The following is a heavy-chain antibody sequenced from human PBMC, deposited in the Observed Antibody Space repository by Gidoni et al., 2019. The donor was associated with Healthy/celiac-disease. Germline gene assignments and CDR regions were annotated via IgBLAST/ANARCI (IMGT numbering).Heavy chain of an antibody. Sequence: EVQLVESGGGLVQPGRSLRLSCAASGFTFDDYAMHWVRQAPGKGLEWVSGISWNSGSIGYADSVKGRFTISRDNAKNSLYLQMNSLRAEDTALYYCAARSLRDSSGRYYWGQGTLVTVSS. V-gene: IGHV3-9*01. CDR1: GFTFDDYA. D-gene: IGHD6-19*01. CDR2: ISWNSGSI. J-gene: IGHJ4*02. CDR3: AARSLRDSSGRYY.